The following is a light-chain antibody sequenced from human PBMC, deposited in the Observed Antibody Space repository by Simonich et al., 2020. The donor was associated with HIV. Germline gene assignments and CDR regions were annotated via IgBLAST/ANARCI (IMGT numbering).Light chain of an antibody. CDR1: QSVSNY. J-gene: IGKJ2*01. CDR3: QQYGSSPLYT. Sequence: EIVLTQSPATLSLSPGERATLSCRASQSVSNYLAWYQQKPGQAPRLLIYDASNRATGIPDRFSGSGSGTDFTLTISRLEPEDFAVYYCQQYGSSPLYTFGQGTKLEIK. V-gene: IGKV3-20*01. CDR2: DAS.